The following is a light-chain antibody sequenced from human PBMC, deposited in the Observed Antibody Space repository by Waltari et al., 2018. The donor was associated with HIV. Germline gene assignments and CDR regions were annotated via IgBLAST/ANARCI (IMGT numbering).Light chain of an antibody. CDR1: SSNIGSNY. J-gene: IGLJ2*01. Sequence: QSVLTQAPSASGTPGQRATISCSGSSSNIGSNYVYWYHQFPGTAPKLLIYRNNQRPSGVPDRFSGSKSGTSASLAISGLRSEDEADYYCATWDDTLSGPVFGGGTKLTVL. CDR2: RNN. CDR3: ATWDDTLSGPV. V-gene: IGLV1-47*01.